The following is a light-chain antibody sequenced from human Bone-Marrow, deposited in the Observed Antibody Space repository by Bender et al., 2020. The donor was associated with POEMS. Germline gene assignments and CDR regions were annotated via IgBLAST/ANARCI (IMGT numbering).Light chain of an antibody. Sequence: QSVLTQPPSASGTPGQRVTISCSGSSYNIGINTVNWFHQIPGTAPTLLIYSDNQRPSGVPDRFSGSKSGTSASLAISELQSEDEADYYCASWDDSLNGPVFGGGTKLTVL. CDR3: ASWDDSLNGPV. CDR2: SDN. CDR1: SYNIGINT. V-gene: IGLV1-44*01. J-gene: IGLJ3*02.